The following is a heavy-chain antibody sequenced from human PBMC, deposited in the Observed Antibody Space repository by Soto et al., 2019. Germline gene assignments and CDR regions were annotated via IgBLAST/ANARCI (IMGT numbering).Heavy chain of an antibody. D-gene: IGHD3-3*01. J-gene: IGHJ6*02. CDR2: ISYDGSNK. Sequence: PGGSLRLSCAASGFTFSSYAMHWVRQAPGKGLEWVAVISYDGSNKYYADSVKGRFTISRDNSKNTLYLQMNSLRAEDTAVYYCARDLLLEWLLKYYYYGMDVWGQRTTVPVSS. CDR3: ARDLLLEWLLKYYYYGMDV. CDR1: GFTFSSYA. V-gene: IGHV3-30-3*01.